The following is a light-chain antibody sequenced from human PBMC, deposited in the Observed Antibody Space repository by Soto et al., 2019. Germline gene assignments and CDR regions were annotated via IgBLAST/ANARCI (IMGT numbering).Light chain of an antibody. V-gene: IGKV1-5*03. Sequence: DIPMTQSPSTLSASVGDRVTISCRASQSISSWLAWYQQKPGKAPKLLIYKASSLESGVPSRFSGSGSGTEFTHTISSLQPDDFATYYCQQYNSYCTFGQGTKVEIK. J-gene: IGKJ1*01. CDR3: QQYNSYCT. CDR1: QSISSW. CDR2: KAS.